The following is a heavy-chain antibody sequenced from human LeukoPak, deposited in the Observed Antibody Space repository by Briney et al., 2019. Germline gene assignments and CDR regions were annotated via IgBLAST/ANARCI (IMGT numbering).Heavy chain of an antibody. D-gene: IGHD1-26*01. J-gene: IGHJ4*02. CDR3: ATPGYSATDGFDY. V-gene: IGHV4-34*01. CDR1: GGSFSGYY. Sequence: SETLSLTCAVYGGSFSGYYWSRIRQPPGKGLELIGEINHSGSTNYNPSLKSRVTISVDTSKNQFSLKLSSVTAADTAVYYCATPGYSATDGFDYWGQGTLVTVSS. CDR2: INHSGST.